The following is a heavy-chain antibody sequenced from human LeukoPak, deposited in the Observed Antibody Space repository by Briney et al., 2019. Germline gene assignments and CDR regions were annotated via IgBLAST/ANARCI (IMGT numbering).Heavy chain of an antibody. CDR2: IYHSGST. J-gene: IGHJ3*02. CDR1: GYSISSGYY. CDR3: ARLSPDYYDSSVGAFDI. V-gene: IGHV4-38-2*01. D-gene: IGHD3-22*01. Sequence: SETLSLTCAVSGYSISSGYYWGWIRQPPGKGLEWIGSIYHSGSTYYNPSLKSRATISVDTSKNQFSLKLSSVTAADTAVYYCARLSPDYYDSSVGAFDIWGQGTMVTVSS.